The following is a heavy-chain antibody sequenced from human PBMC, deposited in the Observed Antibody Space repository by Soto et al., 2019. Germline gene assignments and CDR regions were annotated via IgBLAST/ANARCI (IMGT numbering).Heavy chain of an antibody. CDR2: ISYDGSNK. CDR3: AKEMLRWDGSGRRSEGGMDV. Sequence: QVQLVESGGGVVQPGRSLRLSCAASGFTFSSYGMHWVRQAPGKGLEWVAVISYDGSNKYYADSVKGRFTISRDNSKNTLYLQMNSLRAEDTAVYYCAKEMLRWDGSGRRSEGGMDVWGQGTTVTVSS. J-gene: IGHJ6*02. CDR1: GFTFSSYG. D-gene: IGHD3-10*01. V-gene: IGHV3-30*18.